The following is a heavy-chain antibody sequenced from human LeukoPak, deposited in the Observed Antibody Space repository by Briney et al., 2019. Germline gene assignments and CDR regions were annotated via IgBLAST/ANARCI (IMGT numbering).Heavy chain of an antibody. Sequence: PGGSLRLSCAASGFTFTSAWMSWVRQAPGKGLEWVGRIKSKRFGETTEYAATVEGRFTISRDDSTNTLSLQMNRLKSEDTAVYYCTSSPVPGLDYWGQGALVTVSS. V-gene: IGHV3-15*01. CDR2: IKSKRFGETT. J-gene: IGHJ4*02. D-gene: IGHD7-27*01. CDR3: TSSPVPGLDY. CDR1: GFTFTSAW.